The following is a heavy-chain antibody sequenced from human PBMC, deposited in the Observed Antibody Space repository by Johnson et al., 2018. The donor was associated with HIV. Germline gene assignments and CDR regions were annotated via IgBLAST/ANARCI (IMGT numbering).Heavy chain of an antibody. CDR3: ARTTYSSPGAFDI. J-gene: IGHJ3*02. Sequence: QVQLVESGGGVVQPGRSLSLSCAASGFTFSSYAMYWVRQAPGKGLEWVAFISYDGSNKYYADSVKGRFTISRDNSKNTLYLQMNILGAEDTAVYYCARTTYSSPGAFDIWGQGTMVTVSS. CDR1: GFTFSSYA. CDR2: ISYDGSNK. D-gene: IGHD6-19*01. V-gene: IGHV3-30-3*01.